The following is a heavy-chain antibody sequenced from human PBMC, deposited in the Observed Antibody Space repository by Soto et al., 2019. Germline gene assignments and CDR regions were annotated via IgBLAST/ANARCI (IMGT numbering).Heavy chain of an antibody. CDR2: INPSGGST. D-gene: IGHD1-26*01. Sequence: GASVKVSCKASGYTFTSYYMHWVRQAPGQGLEWMGIINPSGGSTSYAQKFQGRVTMTRDTSTSTVYMELSSLRSEDTAVYYCARGGAAETYYYYYMDVWGKGTTVTVSS. V-gene: IGHV1-46*03. CDR3: ARGGAAETYYYYYMDV. CDR1: GYTFTSYY. J-gene: IGHJ6*03.